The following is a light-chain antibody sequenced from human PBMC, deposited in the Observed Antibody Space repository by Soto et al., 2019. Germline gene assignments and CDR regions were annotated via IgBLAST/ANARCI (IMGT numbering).Light chain of an antibody. V-gene: IGKV3-20*01. J-gene: IGKJ4*01. CDR2: GAS. Sequence: EVVMTQSPATLSVSPGERATLSCRASQTVRDNLGWYQQKPGQPPRLLIYGASSRATGIPDRFSGSGSGTDFSLSPSRLELTAFGVYYCQQYGSSPLPFGGGTKVDIK. CDR3: QQYGSSPLP. CDR1: QTVRDN.